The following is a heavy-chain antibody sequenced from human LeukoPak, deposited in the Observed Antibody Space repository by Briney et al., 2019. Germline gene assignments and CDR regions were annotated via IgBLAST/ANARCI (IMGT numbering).Heavy chain of an antibody. Sequence: ASVKVSCKASGYTFTSYGISWVRQAPGQGLEWMGCISAYNGNTNYAQKLQGRVTMTTDTSTSTAYMEMRSLRSDDTAVYYCARTGYYYDSSGYPFDPWGQGTLVTVSS. V-gene: IGHV1-18*01. D-gene: IGHD3-22*01. CDR1: GYTFTSYG. CDR2: ISAYNGNT. J-gene: IGHJ5*02. CDR3: ARTGYYYDSSGYPFDP.